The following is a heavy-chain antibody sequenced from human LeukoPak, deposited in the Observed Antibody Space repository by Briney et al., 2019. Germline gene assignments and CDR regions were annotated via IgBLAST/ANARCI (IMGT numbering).Heavy chain of an antibody. V-gene: IGHV3-74*01. Sequence: PGGSLRLSCAASGITLSNYWMHWVRQAPGKGLVWVSRISYDGHNTNYADSVKGRFTISRDNAKNTLYLQMNRLRVEDTAVYYCGILTLSPGWGQGTLVTVSS. D-gene: IGHD2-8*01. J-gene: IGHJ4*02. CDR3: GILTLSPG. CDR2: ISYDGHNT. CDR1: GITLSNYW.